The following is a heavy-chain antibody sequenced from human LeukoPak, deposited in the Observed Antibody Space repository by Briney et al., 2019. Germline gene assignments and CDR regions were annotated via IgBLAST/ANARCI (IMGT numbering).Heavy chain of an antibody. J-gene: IGHJ5*02. V-gene: IGHV4-34*01. CDR2: INHSGST. Sequence: PSETLSLTCAVYGGSFSGYYWSWIRHPPGKGLEWIGDINHSGSTNYNPSLKSRVTISVDTSKNQFSLKLSSVTAADTAVYYCARARRIAAAVPRPNWFDPWGQGTLVTVSS. D-gene: IGHD6-13*01. CDR3: ARARRIAAAVPRPNWFDP. CDR1: GGSFSGYY.